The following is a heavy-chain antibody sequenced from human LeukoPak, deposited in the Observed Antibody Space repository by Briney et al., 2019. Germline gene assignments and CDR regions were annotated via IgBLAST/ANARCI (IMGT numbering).Heavy chain of an antibody. CDR1: GGTFSSYA. CDR3: ARDRVVYAIEGFDP. J-gene: IGHJ5*02. V-gene: IGHV1-69*13. CDR2: IIPIFGTA. Sequence: SVKVSCKASGGTFSSYAISWVRQAPGQGLEWMGGIIPIFGTANYAQRFQGRVTITADESTSTAYMELSSLRSEDTAVYYCARDRVVYAIEGFDPWGQGTLVTVSS. D-gene: IGHD2-8*02.